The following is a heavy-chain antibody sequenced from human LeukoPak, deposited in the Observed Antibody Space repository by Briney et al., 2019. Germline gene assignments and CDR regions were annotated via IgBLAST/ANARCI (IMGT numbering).Heavy chain of an antibody. V-gene: IGHV4-39*01. Sequence: SETLSLTCTVSGGSISSSSFYWGWIRQPPGKGLEWIGSIYYNGRTYYNPSLKGRVTISADTSKNQFSLNLSSVTAADTAVYYCAASIILPGAMGLDYWGQGTLVTVSS. CDR1: GGSISSSSFY. D-gene: IGHD2-2*01. J-gene: IGHJ4*02. CDR3: AASIILPGAMGLDY. CDR2: IYYNGRT.